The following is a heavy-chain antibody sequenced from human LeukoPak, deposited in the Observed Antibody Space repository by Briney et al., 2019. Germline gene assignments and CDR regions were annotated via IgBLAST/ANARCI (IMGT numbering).Heavy chain of an antibody. Sequence: SETLSLTCTVSGYSISSGYYWGWIRQPPGKGLEWIGRIYTSGSTNYNPSLKSRVTISVDTSKNQFSLKLSSVTAADTAVYYCASTSTIFGVVHYYFDYWGQGTLVTVSS. CDR1: GYSISSGYY. V-gene: IGHV4-38-2*02. CDR2: IYTSGST. D-gene: IGHD3-3*01. CDR3: ASTSTIFGVVHYYFDY. J-gene: IGHJ4*02.